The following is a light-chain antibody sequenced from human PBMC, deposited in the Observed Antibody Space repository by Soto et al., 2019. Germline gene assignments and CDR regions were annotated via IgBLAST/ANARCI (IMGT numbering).Light chain of an antibody. V-gene: IGKV1-39*01. CDR3: KQYDSFSVT. CDR1: QTISTY. Sequence: DIQMTQSPSSLSASVGDRITITCRASQTISTYLNWYQQQSGKAPKLLIYATDTLQSGVQSRFSGSGSGTDYTLTIRSLQPDDFATYYCKQYDSFSVTFGQGTKVDIK. J-gene: IGKJ1*01. CDR2: ATD.